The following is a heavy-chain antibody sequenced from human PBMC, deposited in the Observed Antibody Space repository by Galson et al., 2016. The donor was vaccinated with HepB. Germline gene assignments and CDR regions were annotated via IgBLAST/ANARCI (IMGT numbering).Heavy chain of an antibody. CDR1: GFTFSSYK. J-gene: IGHJ4*02. V-gene: IGHV3-30*04. D-gene: IGHD3-22*01. CDR3: ARNSSGWYGNFDS. Sequence: SLRLSCAASGFTFSSYKMHWVRQAPGKGLDWVAVTLYDGSDKYYADSVKGRFTISRDNSKNTLYLQMNSLRAEDTAVYYCARNSSGWYGNFDSWGQGTLVTVSS. CDR2: TLYDGSDK.